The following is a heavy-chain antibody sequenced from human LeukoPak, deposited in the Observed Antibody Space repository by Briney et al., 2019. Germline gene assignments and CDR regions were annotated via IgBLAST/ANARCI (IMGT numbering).Heavy chain of an antibody. V-gene: IGHV4-61*01. CDR2: IYYSGST. D-gene: IGHD2-15*01. Sequence: SETLSLTCTVSGGSVSSGSSYWSWIRQPPGKGLEWIGYIYYSGSTNYNPSLKSQVTISVDTSKNQFSLKLSSVTAADTAVYYCARAVVVVAATFWFDPWGQGTLVTVSS. J-gene: IGHJ5*02. CDR1: GGSVSSGSSY. CDR3: ARAVVVVAATFWFDP.